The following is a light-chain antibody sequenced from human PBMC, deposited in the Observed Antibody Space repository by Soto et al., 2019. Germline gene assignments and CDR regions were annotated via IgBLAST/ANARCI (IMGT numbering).Light chain of an antibody. CDR3: CSYAGSFTYV. J-gene: IGLJ1*01. Sequence: QSALTQPRSVSGSPGQSVTIFCTGTSSDVGGYDYVSWYQQHPGKAPKLMIYDVRERPSGVPDRVSGSKSGNTASLTISGLQAEDEADYYCCSYAGSFTYVFGTGTKVTAL. CDR2: DVR. V-gene: IGLV2-11*01. CDR1: SSDVGGYDY.